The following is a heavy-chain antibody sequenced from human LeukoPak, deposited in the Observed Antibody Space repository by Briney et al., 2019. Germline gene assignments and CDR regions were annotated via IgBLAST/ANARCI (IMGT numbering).Heavy chain of an antibody. J-gene: IGHJ6*02. CDR2: ISYDGSNK. CDR1: GFTFSGYA. V-gene: IGHV3-30-3*01. Sequence: PGRSLRLSCAASGFTFSGYAMHWVRQAPGKGLEWVAVISYDGSNKYYADSVKGRFTISRDNSKNTLYLQMNSLRAEDTAVYYCARDGSEDIVVVPAAIKYGMDVWGQGTTVTVSS. CDR3: ARDGSEDIVVVPAAIKYGMDV. D-gene: IGHD2-2*02.